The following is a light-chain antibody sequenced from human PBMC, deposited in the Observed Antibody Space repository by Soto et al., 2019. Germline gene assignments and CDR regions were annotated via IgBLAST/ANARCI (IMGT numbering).Light chain of an antibody. V-gene: IGKV1-12*01. CDR1: QGISSW. CDR2: AAS. J-gene: IGKJ5*01. Sequence: IQMTQSPSSVSASVGDRVTITCRASQGISSWLAWYQQKPGKAPKLLIYAASSLQSGVPSRFSGSGSGTEFTLTISSLQPDDFATYYCQDYSPYSWTFGQGTRLEIK. CDR3: QDYSPYSWT.